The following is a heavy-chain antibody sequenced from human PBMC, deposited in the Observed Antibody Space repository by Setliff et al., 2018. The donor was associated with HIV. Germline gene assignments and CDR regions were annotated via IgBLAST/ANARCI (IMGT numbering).Heavy chain of an antibody. Sequence: GSLRLSCAASGFTFSSYSMNWVRQAPGKGLEWVSSISSSSSYIYYADSVKGRFTISRDNAKNSLYLQMNSLRAEDTAVYYCARGEPTILVVPAAFFDYWGQGTLVTVSS. CDR3: ARGEPTILVVPAAFFDY. CDR2: ISSSSSYI. V-gene: IGHV3-21*01. D-gene: IGHD2-2*01. CDR1: GFTFSSYS. J-gene: IGHJ4*02.